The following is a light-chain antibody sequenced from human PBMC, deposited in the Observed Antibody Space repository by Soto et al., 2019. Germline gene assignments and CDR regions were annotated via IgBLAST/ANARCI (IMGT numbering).Light chain of an antibody. CDR3: NSYTSSGTYV. CDR2: EVT. J-gene: IGLJ1*01. Sequence: QSVLTQPASVSGSPGQSITISCTGTSSDVGYNYVSWYQQHPGKAPTFMIYEVTNRPSGVSDRFSGSKSGNTASLTISGLQAEDDDDYCCNSYTSSGTYVFGTGTKVTVL. V-gene: IGLV2-14*01. CDR1: SSDVGYNY.